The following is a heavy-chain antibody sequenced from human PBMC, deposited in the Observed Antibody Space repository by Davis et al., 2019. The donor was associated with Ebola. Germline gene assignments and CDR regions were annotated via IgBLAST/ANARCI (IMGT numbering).Heavy chain of an antibody. Sequence: SETLSLTCTVSGGSVSSGSYYWSWIRQPPGKGLEWIGEINHSGSTNYNPSLKSRVTISVDTSKNQFSLKLSSVTAADTAVYYCAKNPTTVTTFWFDPWGQGTLVTVSS. CDR1: GGSVSSGSYY. CDR3: AKNPTTVTTFWFDP. CDR2: INHSGST. V-gene: IGHV4-61*01. J-gene: IGHJ5*02. D-gene: IGHD4-17*01.